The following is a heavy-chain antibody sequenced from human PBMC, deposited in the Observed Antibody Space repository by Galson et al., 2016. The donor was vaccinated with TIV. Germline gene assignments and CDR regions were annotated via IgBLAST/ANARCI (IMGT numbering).Heavy chain of an antibody. J-gene: IGHJ4*02. CDR1: GFTFSDYY. V-gene: IGHV3-11*01. Sequence: SPRLSCAASGFTFSDYYMSWIRQAPGKGLEWISYIGSSGRIIYYADSVKGRFTISRDNAKSSLYLQMNSLRVEDTAVYYCARDCSNTNCYTDPIYFDSWGQGALVTVSS. CDR2: IGSSGRII. CDR3: ARDCSNTNCYTDPIYFDS. D-gene: IGHD2-2*02.